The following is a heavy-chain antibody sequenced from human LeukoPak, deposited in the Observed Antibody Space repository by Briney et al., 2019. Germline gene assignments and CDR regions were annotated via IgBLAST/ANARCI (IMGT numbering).Heavy chain of an antibody. J-gene: IGHJ4*02. CDR3: ARGVATAGAKFFDY. CDR1: GYTFTVYY. V-gene: IGHV1-2*02. D-gene: IGHD6-13*01. CDR2: INPNNGGT. Sequence: ASVKVSCKASGYTFTVYYIHWLRQAPGQGLEWLGWINPNNGGTLYAQKFQGGVTMTRDTSISAVYMELNRLTADDTAVYYCARGVATAGAKFFDYWGQGTLVTVSS.